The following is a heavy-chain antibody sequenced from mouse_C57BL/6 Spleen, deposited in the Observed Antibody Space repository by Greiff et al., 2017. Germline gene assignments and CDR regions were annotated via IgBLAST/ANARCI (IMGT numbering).Heavy chain of an antibody. Sequence: VQLQQPGAELVMPGASVKMSCKASGYTFTSYWMHWVKQRPGQGLEWLGEIDPSDSYTNYNQKFTGKSTLTVDKSSGSAYMQLSSLTSEDSAVYYCARPYCYGSSSQYWYFDFWGTGTTVTVSA. CDR1: GYTFTSYW. V-gene: IGHV1-69*01. J-gene: IGHJ1*03. D-gene: IGHD1-1*01. CDR2: IDPSDSYT. CDR3: ARPYCYGSSSQYWYFDF.